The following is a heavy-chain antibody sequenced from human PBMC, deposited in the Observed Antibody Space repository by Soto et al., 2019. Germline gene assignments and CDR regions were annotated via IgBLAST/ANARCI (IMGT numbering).Heavy chain of an antibody. CDR3: ARTVATSPVGYERAFDY. Sequence: ASVKVSCKASGYTFTSYAMHWVRQAPGQRLEWMGWINAGNGNTKYSQKFQGRVTITRDTSASTAYMELSSLRSEDTAVYYCARTVATSPVGYERAFDYWGQGTLVTVS. CDR1: GYTFTSYA. J-gene: IGHJ4*02. CDR2: INAGNGNT. V-gene: IGHV1-3*01. D-gene: IGHD4-17*01.